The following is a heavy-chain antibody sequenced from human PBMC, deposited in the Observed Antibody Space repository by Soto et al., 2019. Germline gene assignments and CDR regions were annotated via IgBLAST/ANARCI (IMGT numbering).Heavy chain of an antibody. J-gene: IGHJ5*01. D-gene: IGHD6-19*01. CDR2: ISYDGSHK. Sequence: QVQLVESGGGVVQPGRSLRLSCAASGFTFSNYGMHWVRQAPGKGLEWVAGISYDGSHKYYADSVKGRFTISRDNSKKLLSLQMNSLRGDDTAVYYCAKGPRIAVAGVGDSWGQGTLVSVSS. CDR1: GFTFSNYG. V-gene: IGHV3-30*18. CDR3: AKGPRIAVAGVGDS.